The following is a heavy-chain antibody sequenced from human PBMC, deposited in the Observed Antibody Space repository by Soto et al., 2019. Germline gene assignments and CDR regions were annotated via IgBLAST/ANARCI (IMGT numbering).Heavy chain of an antibody. CDR2: IDPSDSYS. J-gene: IGHJ4*02. D-gene: IGHD6-19*01. CDR3: ARHESYSSGGPPFDY. CDR1: GSSFTSYW. Sequence: GESLKISCKGSGSSFTSYWISWVRQMPGKGLEWMGRIDPSDSYSNYSPSFQGHVTISADKSISTAYLQWSSLKASDTAMYYCARHESYSSGGPPFDYWGQGTLVTVSS. V-gene: IGHV5-10-1*01.